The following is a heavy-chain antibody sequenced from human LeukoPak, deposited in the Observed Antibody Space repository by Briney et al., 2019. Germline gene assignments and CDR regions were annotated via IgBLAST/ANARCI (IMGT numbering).Heavy chain of an antibody. CDR2: INHSGGT. D-gene: IGHD3-10*01. J-gene: IGHJ4*02. V-gene: IGHV4-34*01. CDR1: GGSFSGYY. CDR3: ARPSTYYGSGDFDY. Sequence: SETLPLTCAVYGGSFSGYYWSWIRQPPGKGLEWIGEINHSGGTSYNPSLKSRVTISVDTSKNQFSLKLSSVTAADTAVYYCARPSTYYGSGDFDYWGQGTLVTVSS.